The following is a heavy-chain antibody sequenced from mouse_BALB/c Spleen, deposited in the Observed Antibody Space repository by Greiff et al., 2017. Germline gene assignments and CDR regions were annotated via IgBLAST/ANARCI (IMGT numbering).Heavy chain of an antibody. Sequence: EVQLQESGGGLVQPGGSLKLSCAASGFTFSSYGMSWVRQTPDKRLELVATINSNGGSTYYPDSVKGRFTISRDNAKNTLYLQMSSLKSEDTAMYYCARDAGYSNYGGFAYWGQGTLVTVSA. J-gene: IGHJ3*01. V-gene: IGHV5-6-3*01. D-gene: IGHD1-1*01. CDR1: GFTFSSYG. CDR3: ARDAGYSNYGGFAY. CDR2: INSNGGST.